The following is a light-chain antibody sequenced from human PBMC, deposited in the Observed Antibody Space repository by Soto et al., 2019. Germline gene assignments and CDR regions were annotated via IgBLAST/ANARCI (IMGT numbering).Light chain of an antibody. V-gene: IGLV2-8*01. CDR1: TRDVGGYNY. J-gene: IGLJ1*01. Sequence: QSALTQPPSASGSPGQSVSISCTGTTRDVGGYNYVSWYQQHPGQAPKLIIYEVVKRPSGVPDRISGSKSGNTASLTVSGLQIEDEADYYCSSYAGSNNYVFGTGTKLTVL. CDR3: SSYAGSNNYV. CDR2: EVV.